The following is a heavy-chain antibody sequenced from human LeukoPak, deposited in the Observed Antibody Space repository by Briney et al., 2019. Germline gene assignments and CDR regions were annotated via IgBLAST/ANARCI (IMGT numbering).Heavy chain of an antibody. CDR2: IYYSGST. D-gene: IGHD2/OR15-2a*01. CDR3: ASGSMGLNKAYYFDY. J-gene: IGHJ4*02. V-gene: IGHV4-59*01. Sequence: SETLSLTCTVSGGSISSYHWSWIRQPPGKGLEWIGYIYYSGSTNFNPSLKSRVTISVDTSKNQFSLRLNSVTAADTAVYYCASGSMGLNKAYYFDYWGQGTLVTVSS. CDR1: GGSISSYH.